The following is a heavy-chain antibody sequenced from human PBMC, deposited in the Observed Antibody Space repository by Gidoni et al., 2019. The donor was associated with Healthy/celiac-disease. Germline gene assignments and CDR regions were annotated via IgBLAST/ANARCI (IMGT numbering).Heavy chain of an antibody. CDR3: ARDSGSKAPEYFQH. CDR1: GFTFSSYE. CDR2: ISSSGSTI. Sequence: EVQLVESGGGLVQPGGSLRLSCAASGFTFSSYEMNWVRQAPGKGLEWVSYISSSGSTIYYADSVKGRFTISRDNAKNSLYLQMNSLRAEDTAVYYCARDSGSKAPEYFQHWGQGTLVTVSS. D-gene: IGHD1-26*01. J-gene: IGHJ1*01. V-gene: IGHV3-48*03.